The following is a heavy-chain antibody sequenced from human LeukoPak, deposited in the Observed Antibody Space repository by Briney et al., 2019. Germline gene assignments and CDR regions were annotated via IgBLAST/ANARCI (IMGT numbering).Heavy chain of an antibody. CDR1: GYTFTSYD. V-gene: IGHV1-8*01. D-gene: IGHD2-2*02. Sequence: ASVKVSCKASGYTFTSYDINWVRQATGQGLEWMGWMSPNSGNTGYAQKFQGRVTMTRNTSISTAYMELSSLRSEDTAVYYCARGRSPAGIQGNWFDPWGQGTLVTVSS. J-gene: IGHJ5*02. CDR3: ARGRSPAGIQGNWFDP. CDR2: MSPNSGNT.